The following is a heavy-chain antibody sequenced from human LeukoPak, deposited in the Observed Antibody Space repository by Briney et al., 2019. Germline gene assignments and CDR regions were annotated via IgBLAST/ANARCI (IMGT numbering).Heavy chain of an antibody. CDR3: AKAPGLRYFDF. CDR1: GFTFSSCA. Sequence: GGPLRLSCAASGFTFSSCAMSWVRQAPGKGLEWVSAISGSGGSTYYADSVKGRFTISRDNSKNTLYLQMNSLRAEDTAVYYCAKAPGLRYFDFWGQGTLVTVSS. J-gene: IGHJ4*02. CDR2: ISGSGGST. V-gene: IGHV3-23*01. D-gene: IGHD3-9*01.